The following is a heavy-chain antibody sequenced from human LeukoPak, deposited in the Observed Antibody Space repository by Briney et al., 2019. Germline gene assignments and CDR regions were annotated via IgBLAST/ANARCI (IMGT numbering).Heavy chain of an antibody. Sequence: PGGSLRLSCAASGFAFSSYGMHWVRQAPGEGLEWVAVIWYDGSNKYYADSVKGRFTISRDNSKNTLYLQMNSLRAEDTAVYYCARAGGSIAVAGHDALDIWGQGTMVTVSS. CDR2: IWYDGSNK. CDR1: GFAFSSYG. CDR3: ARAGGSIAVAGHDALDI. D-gene: IGHD6-19*01. V-gene: IGHV3-33*01. J-gene: IGHJ3*02.